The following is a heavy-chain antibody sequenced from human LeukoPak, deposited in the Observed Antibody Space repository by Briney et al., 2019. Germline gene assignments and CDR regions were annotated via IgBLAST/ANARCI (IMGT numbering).Heavy chain of an antibody. D-gene: IGHD2-2*01. J-gene: IGHJ5*02. CDR2: IYYSGST. V-gene: IGHV4-61*01. CDR3: ARARGYCSSTSCYALNWFDP. Sequence: SETLSLTCTVSGGSVSSGSYYWSWIRQPPGTGLEWIGYIYYSGSTNYNPSLKSRVTISVDTSKNQFSLKLSSVTAADTAVYYCARARGYCSSTSCYALNWFDPWGQGTLVTVSS. CDR1: GGSVSSGSYY.